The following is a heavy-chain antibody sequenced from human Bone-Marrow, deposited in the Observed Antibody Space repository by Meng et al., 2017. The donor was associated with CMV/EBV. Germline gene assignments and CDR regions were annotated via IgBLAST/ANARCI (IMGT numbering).Heavy chain of an antibody. Sequence: ASVKVSCKASGYTFTSYGISWVRQAPGQGLEWMGWISAYNGNTNYAQKLQGRVTMTTDTSTSTAYMERRSLRSDDTAVYYCARAHVPQYDYVWGSAFDIWGQGTMVTVSS. CDR1: GYTFTSYG. J-gene: IGHJ3*02. D-gene: IGHD3-16*01. CDR2: ISAYNGNT. V-gene: IGHV1-18*01. CDR3: ARAHVPQYDYVWGSAFDI.